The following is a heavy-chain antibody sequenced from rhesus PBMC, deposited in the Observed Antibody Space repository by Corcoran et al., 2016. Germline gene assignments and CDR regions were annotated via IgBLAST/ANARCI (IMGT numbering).Heavy chain of an antibody. J-gene: IGHJ4*01. CDR2: ISPENGNT. CDR3: ARAVVLYYFDY. D-gene: IGHD2-39*01. CDR1: GYTFTDYH. V-gene: IGHV1S2*01. Sequence: VQLVQSGAEVNQPGSSAKVSCKASGYTFTDYHMHLVRQAPRQGLEWGGWISPENGNTKYAQKVQGRVTVTRDTSKSTADMELSSLGSEDTAVYYSARAVVLYYFDYWGQGVLVTVSA.